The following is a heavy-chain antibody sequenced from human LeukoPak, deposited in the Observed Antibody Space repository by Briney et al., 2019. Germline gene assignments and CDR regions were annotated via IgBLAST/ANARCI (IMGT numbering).Heavy chain of an antibody. J-gene: IGHJ4*02. V-gene: IGHV3-30-3*01. D-gene: IGHD1-26*01. CDR3: ARAGMWELPYFDY. CDR2: ISYDGSNK. Sequence: TGGSLRLSCAASGFTFSSYAMHWVRQAPGKGLEWVAVISYDGSNKYYADSVKGRFTISRDNSKNTLYLQMNSLRAEDTAVYYCARAGMWELPYFDYWGQGTLVTVSS. CDR1: GFTFSSYA.